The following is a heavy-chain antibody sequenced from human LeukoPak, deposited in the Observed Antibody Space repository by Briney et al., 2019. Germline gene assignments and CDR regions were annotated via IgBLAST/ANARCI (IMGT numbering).Heavy chain of an antibody. J-gene: IGHJ4*02. Sequence: GGSLRLSCAASGFIFGDHWMHWVRQAPGKGLVWLSRINNDGSSTIYADSVKGRFTFSRDNAENTLFLEMSSLRVEDTAVYYCVRERNNFWSGHHSIFDSWGQGTLVTVSS. D-gene: IGHD3-3*01. CDR1: GFIFGDHW. CDR2: INNDGSST. CDR3: VRERNNFWSGHHSIFDS. V-gene: IGHV3-74*01.